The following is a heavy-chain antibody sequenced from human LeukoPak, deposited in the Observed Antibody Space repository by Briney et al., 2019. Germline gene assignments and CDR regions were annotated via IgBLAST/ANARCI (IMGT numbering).Heavy chain of an antibody. Sequence: PGGSLRLFCAASGFTFSSYAMSWVRQAPGKGLEWVSSISGSGGSTFYADSVKGRFTISRDSSKNTLYLQMNSLRAEDTAVYYCVSLARIVDDYWGQGTLVTVSS. CDR2: ISGSGGST. CDR1: GFTFSSYA. J-gene: IGHJ4*02. D-gene: IGHD2-21*01. V-gene: IGHV3-23*01. CDR3: VSLARIVDDY.